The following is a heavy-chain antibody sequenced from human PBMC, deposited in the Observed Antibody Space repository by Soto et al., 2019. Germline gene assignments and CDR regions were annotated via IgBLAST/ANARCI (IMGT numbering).Heavy chain of an antibody. CDR1: GFTFSTYS. CDR3: ARDGFQYDDGGYYEFDY. J-gene: IGHJ4*02. D-gene: IGHD3-22*01. Sequence: PGGSLRLSCAASGFTFSTYSMNWVRQAPGKGLEWVSSISSRGSFIYYADSVKGRFTISRDNAKNSLYLQMNSLRAEDTALYYCARDGFQYDDGGYYEFDYWGQGTMVTVSS. V-gene: IGHV3-21*04. CDR2: ISSRGSFI.